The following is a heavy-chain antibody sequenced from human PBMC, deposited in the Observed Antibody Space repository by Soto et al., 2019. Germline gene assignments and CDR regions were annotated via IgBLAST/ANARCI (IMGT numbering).Heavy chain of an antibody. V-gene: IGHV4-34*01. CDR2: INHSGST. D-gene: IGHD3-10*01. CDR1: GGSFSGYY. Sequence: SETLSLTCAVYGGSFSGYYWSWIRQPPGKGLEWIGEINHSGSTNYNPSLKSRVTISVDTSKNQFSLKLSSVTAADTAVYYCARGKGLLLWFGELHPHSYWGQGTLVTVSS. J-gene: IGHJ4*02. CDR3: ARGKGLLLWFGELHPHSY.